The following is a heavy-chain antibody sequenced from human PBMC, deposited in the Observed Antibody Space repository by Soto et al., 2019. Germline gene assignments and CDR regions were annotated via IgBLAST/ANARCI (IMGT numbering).Heavy chain of an antibody. CDR3: VRVGVGIGHRFAY. Sequence: PSETLSLTCSVSNGSISGCYWTWIRQPPGKILEWIGYIHYSGRTDYNPSLTSRATMSVDTSKNQFSLNLKSITAADTAVYYCVRVGVGIGHRFAYSGRGTLVTVSS. CDR1: NGSISGCY. J-gene: IGHJ4*02. D-gene: IGHD1-26*01. CDR2: IHYSGRT. V-gene: IGHV4-59*12.